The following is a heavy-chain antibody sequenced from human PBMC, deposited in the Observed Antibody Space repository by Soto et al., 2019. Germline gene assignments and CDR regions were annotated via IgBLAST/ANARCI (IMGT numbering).Heavy chain of an antibody. CDR2: ISDSGST. J-gene: IGHJ4*02. CDR1: GVSVNSGSYY. D-gene: IGHD3-3*01. V-gene: IGHV4-61*01. CDR3: AREDRGVITQLEG. Sequence: PSETLSLTCTFSGVSVNSGSYYCSWIGQPPWKGLEWIEYISDSGSTNYNPCLKSRVTISVDMSKNQFSLKLTSVTAADTAVYYCAREDRGVITQLEGWGQGTLVT.